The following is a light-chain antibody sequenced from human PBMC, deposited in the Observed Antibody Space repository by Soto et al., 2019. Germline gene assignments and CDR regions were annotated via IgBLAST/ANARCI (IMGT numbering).Light chain of an antibody. CDR3: QQGSNWPIT. J-gene: IGKJ5*01. Sequence: IIMSKSPVTLSLSPGEGATLSCRASQTVSSYLAWYQQKPGQAPRLLIYEASNRATGTPARFSGSGSGTDFTLTISSLEPEDFAVYYCQQGSNWPITFGQGTRLEIK. V-gene: IGKV3-11*01. CDR2: EAS. CDR1: QTVSSY.